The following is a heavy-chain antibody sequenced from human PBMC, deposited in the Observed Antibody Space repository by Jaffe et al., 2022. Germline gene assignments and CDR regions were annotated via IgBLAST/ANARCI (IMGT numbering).Heavy chain of an antibody. Sequence: EVQLVESGGGLVQPGGSLRLSCAASGFTFSSYEMNWVRQAPGKGLEWVSYISSSGSTIYYADSVKGRFTISRDNAKNSLYLQMNSLRAEDTAVYYCARPGSGGSKRVGNAFDIWGQGTMVTVSS. J-gene: IGHJ3*02. CDR3: ARPGSGGSKRVGNAFDI. CDR2: ISSSGSTI. V-gene: IGHV3-48*03. CDR1: GFTFSSYE. D-gene: IGHD2-15*01.